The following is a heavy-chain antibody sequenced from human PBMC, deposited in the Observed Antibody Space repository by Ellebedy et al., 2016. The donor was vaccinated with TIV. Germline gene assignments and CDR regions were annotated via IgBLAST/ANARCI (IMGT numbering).Heavy chain of an antibody. V-gene: IGHV3-7*04. CDR3: ARYAVGAYYFDY. CDR2: INQDGSAK. J-gene: IGHJ4*02. CDR1: GFTFSRNW. Sequence: GESLNISCAASGFTFSRNWMSWGPQAPGKGLEWVANINQDGSAKYYVDSVKGRFTISRDNAKNSLYLQMNSLRAEDTAIYYCARYAVGAYYFDYWGQGTLVTVSS. D-gene: IGHD3-10*01.